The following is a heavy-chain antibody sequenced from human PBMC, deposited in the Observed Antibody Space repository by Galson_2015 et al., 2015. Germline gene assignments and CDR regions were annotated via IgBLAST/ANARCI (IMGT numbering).Heavy chain of an antibody. CDR2: INPSGGST. D-gene: IGHD1-14*01. V-gene: IGHV1-46*01. CDR3: ATNRRDYSYYYYGMDV. CDR1: GYTFTSYY. J-gene: IGHJ6*02. Sequence: SVKVSCKASGYTFTSYYMHWVRQAPGQGLEWMGIINPSGGSTSYAQKFQGRVTMTRDTSTSTVYMELSSLRSEDTAVYYYATNRRDYSYYYYGMDVWGQGTTVTVSS.